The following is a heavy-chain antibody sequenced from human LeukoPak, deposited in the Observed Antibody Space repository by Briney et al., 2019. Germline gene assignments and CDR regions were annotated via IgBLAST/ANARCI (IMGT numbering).Heavy chain of an antibody. J-gene: IGHJ3*02. V-gene: IGHV3-23*01. CDR2: ISGSGGST. D-gene: IGHD2-21*02. CDR3: AKIGYFAYCGGDCYSDAFDI. CDR1: GFTFSSYG. Sequence: GGSLRLSCAASGFTFSSYGMSWVRQAPGKGLEWASAISGSGGSTYYADSVKGRFTISRDNSKNTLYLQMNSLRAEDTAVYYCAKIGYFAYCGGDCYSDAFDIWGQGTMVTVSS.